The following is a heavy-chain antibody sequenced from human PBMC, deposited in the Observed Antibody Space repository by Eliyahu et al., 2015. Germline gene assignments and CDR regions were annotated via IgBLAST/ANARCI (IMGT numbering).Heavy chain of an antibody. Sequence: QVQLVQSGAEVKKPGSSVKVSCKASGXTFSSYAIXWVRQAPGQGLEWMGGIIPIFGTANYAQKFQGRVTITADESTSTAYMELSSLRSEDTAVYYCARALVPYYGSGSYYSYIYYYYGMDVWGKGTTVTVSS. D-gene: IGHD3-10*01. CDR2: IIPIFGTA. J-gene: IGHJ6*04. V-gene: IGHV1-69*01. CDR1: GXTFSSYA. CDR3: ARALVPYYGSGSYYSYIYYYYGMDV.